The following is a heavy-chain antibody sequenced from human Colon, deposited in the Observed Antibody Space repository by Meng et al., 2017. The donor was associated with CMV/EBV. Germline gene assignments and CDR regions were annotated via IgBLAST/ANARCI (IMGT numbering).Heavy chain of an antibody. CDR3: ARGGHSSGYFGDFDY. Sequence: GESLKISCVVSGFTFSDYVIHWVRQAPGKGLEWTSAISSDGSDKHYADSVKGRFTISRDNSKNTVYLQMNILRLEDTAIYYCARGGHSSGYFGDFDYWGQGALVTVSS. D-gene: IGHD3-22*01. V-gene: IGHV3-30-3*01. CDR2: ISSDGSDK. J-gene: IGHJ4*02. CDR1: GFTFSDYV.